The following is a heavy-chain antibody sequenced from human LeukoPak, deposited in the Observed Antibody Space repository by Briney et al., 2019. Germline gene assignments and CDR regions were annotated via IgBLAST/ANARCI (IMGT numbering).Heavy chain of an antibody. D-gene: IGHD1-26*01. CDR3: ARCWGSGSYLFDAFDI. J-gene: IGHJ3*02. Sequence: GGSLRLSCAASGFTLSSYSMNWVRQAPGKGLEWVSSISRSSAYIYYADSVKGRFTISRDNARNSLYLQMNSLRAEDTAVYYCARCWGSGSYLFDAFDIWGQGTMVTVSS. V-gene: IGHV3-21*01. CDR1: GFTLSSYS. CDR2: ISRSSAYI.